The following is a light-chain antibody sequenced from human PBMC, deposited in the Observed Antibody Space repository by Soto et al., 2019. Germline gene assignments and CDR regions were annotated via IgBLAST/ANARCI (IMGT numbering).Light chain of an antibody. CDR3: KLYGSSPWT. J-gene: IGKJ1*01. Sequence: EIVLMPSPGTLSLSPGERATLSCRASQSVSSSYLAWYQQKPGQAHRLLIYGASSRATGIQDRFSGSGSGTDFTLTIRSLEHEELAVYYCKLYGSSPWTFGQGTQVEIK. CDR2: GAS. V-gene: IGKV3-20*01. CDR1: QSVSSSY.